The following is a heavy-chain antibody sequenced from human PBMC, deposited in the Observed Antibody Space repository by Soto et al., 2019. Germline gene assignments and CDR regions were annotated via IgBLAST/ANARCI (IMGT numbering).Heavy chain of an antibody. CDR2: ISTTSSSI. J-gene: IGHJ4*02. CDR1: GFTFSSYS. V-gene: IGHV3-48*02. D-gene: IGHD3-3*01. Sequence: GGSLRLSCAASGFTFSSYSMNWVRQAPGKGLEWISYISTTSSSIYYADSVKGRFTISRDNAKNSLFLQMNSLRDEDTAVYYCARKGVAFDYWGQGALVTAPQ. CDR3: ARKGVAFDY.